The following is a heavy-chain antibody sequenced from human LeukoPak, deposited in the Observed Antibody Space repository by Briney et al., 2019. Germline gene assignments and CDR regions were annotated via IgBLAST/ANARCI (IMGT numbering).Heavy chain of an antibody. CDR3: AKDAVGATNDAFDI. V-gene: IGHV3-30*18. D-gene: IGHD1-26*01. J-gene: IGHJ3*02. CDR2: ISYDGSNK. CDR1: GFTFSSYG. Sequence: GGSLRLSCAASGFTFSSYGMHWVRQAPGKGLEWVAVISYDGSNKYYADSVKGRFTISRDNSKNTLYLQMNSLRAEDTAVYYCAKDAVGATNDAFDIWGQGTMVTVSS.